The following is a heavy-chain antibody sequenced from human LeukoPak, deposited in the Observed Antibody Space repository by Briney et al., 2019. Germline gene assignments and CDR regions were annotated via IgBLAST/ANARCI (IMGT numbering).Heavy chain of an antibody. D-gene: IGHD3-10*01. Sequence: PSGTLSLTCAVSGGSISSSNWWSWVRRPPGKGLEWIGEIYHSGSTNYNPSLKSRVTISVDKSKNQFSLKLSSVTAADTAVYYCARTAMVRGLVFDYWGQGTLVTVSS. CDR3: ARTAMVRGLVFDY. J-gene: IGHJ4*02. CDR1: GGSISSSNW. V-gene: IGHV4-4*02. CDR2: IYHSGST.